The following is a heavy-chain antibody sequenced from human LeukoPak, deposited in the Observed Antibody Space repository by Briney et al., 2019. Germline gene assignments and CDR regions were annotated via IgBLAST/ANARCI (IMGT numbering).Heavy chain of an antibody. D-gene: IGHD6-13*01. CDR3: ARVLGYSSGWYDY. CDR1: GGSISSYY. V-gene: IGHV4-59*08. Sequence: SETLSLTCTVSGGSISSYYWSWIRQPPGEGLEWIGYIYYSGSTNYNPSLKSRVTISVDTSKNQFSLKLSSVTAADTAVYYCARVLGYSSGWYDYWGQGTLVTVSS. CDR2: IYYSGST. J-gene: IGHJ4*02.